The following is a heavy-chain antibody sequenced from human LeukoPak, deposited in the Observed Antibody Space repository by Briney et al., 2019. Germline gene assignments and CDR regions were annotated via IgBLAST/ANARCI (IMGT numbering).Heavy chain of an antibody. Sequence: GGSLRLSCAASGFTFSSYAMHWVRQAPGKGLEWVAVISYDGSNKYYADSVKGRFTISRDNSKNTLYLQMNSLRAEDTAVYYCARETPNSDSSGYDYWGQGTLVTVSS. CDR1: GFTFSSYA. D-gene: IGHD3-22*01. CDR3: ARETPNSDSSGYDY. CDR2: ISYDGSNK. V-gene: IGHV3-30-3*01. J-gene: IGHJ4*02.